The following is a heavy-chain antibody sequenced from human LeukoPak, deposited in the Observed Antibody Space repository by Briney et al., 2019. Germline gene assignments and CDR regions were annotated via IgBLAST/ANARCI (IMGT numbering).Heavy chain of an antibody. Sequence: QSGGSLRLSCAASGFTFSSYAMSWVRQAPGKGLEWVSAISGSGGSTYYADSVKGRFTISRDNSKNTLYLQMNSLRAEDTAVYYCANFDYSGYDGDDYWGQGTLVTVSS. CDR3: ANFDYSGYDGDDY. D-gene: IGHD5-12*01. CDR1: GFTFSSYA. CDR2: ISGSGGST. J-gene: IGHJ4*02. V-gene: IGHV3-23*01.